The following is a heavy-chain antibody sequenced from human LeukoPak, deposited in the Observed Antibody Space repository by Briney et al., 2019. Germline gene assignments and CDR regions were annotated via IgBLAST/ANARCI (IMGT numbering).Heavy chain of an antibody. J-gene: IGHJ5*02. V-gene: IGHV1-69*13. CDR3: AREISSAGDFWSGYYNGWFDP. D-gene: IGHD3-3*01. CDR2: IIPIFGTA. Sequence: SVKVSCKASGGTFSSYAISWVRQAPGQGLEWMGGIIPIFGTANYAQKFQGRVTITADESTSTAYMELSSLRSEDTAVYYCAREISSAGDFWSGYYNGWFDPWGQGTLVTVSS. CDR1: GGTFSSYA.